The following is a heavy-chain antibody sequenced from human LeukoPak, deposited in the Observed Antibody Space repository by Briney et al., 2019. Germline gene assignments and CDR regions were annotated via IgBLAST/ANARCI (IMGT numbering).Heavy chain of an antibody. Sequence: GGSLRLSCAASGFTFSTYDMHWVRQATGKGLEWVSGIGTAGDSYYPGSVKGRFTISRENAKNSLYLQMNSLRAGDTAVYYCAKAGSLRGRYSGSYSGFDIWGQGTMVTVSS. CDR2: IGTAGDS. J-gene: IGHJ3*02. CDR1: GFTFSTYD. V-gene: IGHV3-13*01. D-gene: IGHD1-26*01. CDR3: AKAGSLRGRYSGSYSGFDI.